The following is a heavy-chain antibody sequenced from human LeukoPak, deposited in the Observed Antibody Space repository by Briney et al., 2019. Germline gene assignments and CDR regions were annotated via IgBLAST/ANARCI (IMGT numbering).Heavy chain of an antibody. CDR1: GFTFDDYA. CDR2: ITWNSDNI. CDR3: ARLGGSYYGVDY. V-gene: IGHV3-9*01. Sequence: GGSLRLSCAASGFTFDDYAMHWVRQAPGKGLEWVSGITWNSDNIEYADSVKGRFTISRDNAKNSLYLQMNSLRAEDTAVYYCARLGGSYYGVDYWGQGTLVTVSS. J-gene: IGHJ4*02. D-gene: IGHD1-26*01.